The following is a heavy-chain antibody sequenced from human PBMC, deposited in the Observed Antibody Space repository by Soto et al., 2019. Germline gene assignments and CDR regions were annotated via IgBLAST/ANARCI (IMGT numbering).Heavy chain of an antibody. CDR3: AKIFTENYFDY. Sequence: PGGSLRLSCAASGFTFTSYAMSWVRQAPGKGLEWVSAISGGGGNRYYADSVKGRITISRDNSENTLYLQINSLRAEDTAVYYCAKIFTENYFDYWGKGTLVTVSS. CDR2: ISGGGGNR. CDR1: GFTFTSYA. D-gene: IGHD3-9*01. V-gene: IGHV3-23*01. J-gene: IGHJ4*02.